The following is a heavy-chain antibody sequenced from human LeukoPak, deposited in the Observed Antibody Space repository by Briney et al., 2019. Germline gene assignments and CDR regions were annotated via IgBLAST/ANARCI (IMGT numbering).Heavy chain of an antibody. D-gene: IGHD1-26*01. CDR1: GFTFSSYS. Sequence: GGSLRLSCAASGFTFSSYSMNRVRQAPGKGLEWVSAISGSGGSTYYADSAKGRFTISRDNSKNTLYLQMNSLRAEDTAVYYCAKASGSYVNDAFDIWGQGTMVTVSS. V-gene: IGHV3-23*01. CDR3: AKASGSYVNDAFDI. CDR2: ISGSGGST. J-gene: IGHJ3*02.